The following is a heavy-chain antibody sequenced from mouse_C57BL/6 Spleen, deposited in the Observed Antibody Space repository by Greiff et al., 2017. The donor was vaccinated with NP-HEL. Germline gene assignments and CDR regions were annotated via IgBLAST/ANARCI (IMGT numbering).Heavy chain of an antibody. CDR2: IYPGDGDT. CDR3: ARHYYGSSTGAMDY. J-gene: IGHJ4*01. D-gene: IGHD1-1*01. CDR1: GYAFSSYW. V-gene: IGHV1-80*01. Sequence: QVQLKQSGAELVKPGASVKISCKASGYAFSSYWMNWVKQRPGKGLEWIGQIYPGDGDTNYNGKFKGKATLTADKSSSTAYMQLSSLTSEDSAVYFCARHYYGSSTGAMDYWGQGTSVTVSS.